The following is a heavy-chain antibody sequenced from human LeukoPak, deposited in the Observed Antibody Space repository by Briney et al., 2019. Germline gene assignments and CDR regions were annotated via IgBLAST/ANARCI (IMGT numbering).Heavy chain of an antibody. CDR3: ARQGDILTGYLFDY. V-gene: IGHV4-39*01. Sequence: SETLSLTCTVSGGSISSSSYYWGWIRQPPGKGLEWIGSIYYSGSTYYNPSLKSRVTISVDTSKNQFSLKLSSVTAADTAVYYCARQGDILTGYLFDYWGQGTLVTASS. CDR2: IYYSGST. D-gene: IGHD3-9*01. J-gene: IGHJ4*02. CDR1: GGSISSSSYY.